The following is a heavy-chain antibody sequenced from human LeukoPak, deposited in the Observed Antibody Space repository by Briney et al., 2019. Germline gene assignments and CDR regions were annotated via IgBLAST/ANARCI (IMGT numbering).Heavy chain of an antibody. CDR3: ASITGTTSLDY. V-gene: IGHV3-30-3*01. Sequence: GGSLRLSCAASGFTFSSYAMHWVRQAPGKGLEWVAVISYDGSNKYYADSVKGRFTISRDNSKNTLYLQMNSLRAEDTAVYYCASITGTTSLDYWGQGTLVTVSS. CDR2: ISYDGSNK. J-gene: IGHJ4*02. D-gene: IGHD1-20*01. CDR1: GFTFSSYA.